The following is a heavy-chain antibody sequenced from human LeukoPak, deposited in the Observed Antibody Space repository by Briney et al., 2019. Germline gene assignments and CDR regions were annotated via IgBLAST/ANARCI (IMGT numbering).Heavy chain of an antibody. V-gene: IGHV1-18*01. CDR3: ARGEKGSASSRWYFDL. CDR2: ISGYNGNT. D-gene: IGHD2-2*01. J-gene: IGHJ2*01. CDR1: GYTFSSCG. Sequence: ASVKVSCKASGYTFSSCGISWVRQAPGQGLEWMGWISGYNGNTNYAQKLQGRVTVTTDTSTSTAYMELRSLRSDDTAVYYCARGEKGSASSRWYFDLWGRGTLVTVSS.